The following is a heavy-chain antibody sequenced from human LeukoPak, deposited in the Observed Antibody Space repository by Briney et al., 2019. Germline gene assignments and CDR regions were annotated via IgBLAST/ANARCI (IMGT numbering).Heavy chain of an antibody. CDR3: ARARITMVRGVITANWFDP. CDR2: INHSGST. J-gene: IGHJ5*02. Sequence: SETLSLTCAVYGGSFSGYYWRWIRHPPGKGLEWIGEINHSGSTNYNPSLKSRVTISVDTSKNQFSLKLSSVTAADTAVYYCARARITMVRGVITANWFDPWGQGTLVTVSS. CDR1: GGSFSGYY. V-gene: IGHV4-34*01. D-gene: IGHD3-10*01.